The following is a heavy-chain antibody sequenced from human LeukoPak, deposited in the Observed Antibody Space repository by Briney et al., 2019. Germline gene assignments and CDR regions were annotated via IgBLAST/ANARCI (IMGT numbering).Heavy chain of an antibody. Sequence: GGSLRLSCAAPGFTFSSYSMNWVRQAPGKGLEWVSSISRSSNYIYYADSVKGRFTISRDNAKNSLYLQMNSLRAEDTAVYYCASGLWFGESGDCWGQGTLVTVSS. CDR2: ISRSSNYI. CDR1: GFTFSSYS. V-gene: IGHV3-21*01. J-gene: IGHJ4*02. CDR3: ASGLWFGESGDC. D-gene: IGHD3-10*01.